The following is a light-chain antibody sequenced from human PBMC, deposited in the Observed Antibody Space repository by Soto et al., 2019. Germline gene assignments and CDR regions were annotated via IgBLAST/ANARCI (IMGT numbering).Light chain of an antibody. V-gene: IGKV1-6*01. CDR1: QGIRND. J-gene: IGKJ1*01. Sequence: AIQMTQSHSSVSASVGDAVTISGRASQGIRNDLSWYQQLPGQAPRLLIYAAVNLQSGVPSRFRGSGSGTEFALTISSLQPEDFATYYCLQDYDYPWTFGQGTKVDIK. CDR3: LQDYDYPWT. CDR2: AAV.